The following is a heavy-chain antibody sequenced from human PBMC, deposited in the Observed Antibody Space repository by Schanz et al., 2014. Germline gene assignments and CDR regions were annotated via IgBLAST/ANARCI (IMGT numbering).Heavy chain of an antibody. J-gene: IGHJ4*02. V-gene: IGHV1-2*02. CDR1: GYTFTDYYY. CDR2: INPNSGDT. D-gene: IGHD5-12*01. CDR3: TKERGYIY. Sequence: QVQLVQSGAEVKKPGASVKISCKTSGYTFTDYYYIHWVRQAPGQGLECMGWINPNSGDTNYGQKFQGRVTMTRDTSISTAYMELSSLRSDDTAVYYCTKERGYIYWGQGTLVTVSS.